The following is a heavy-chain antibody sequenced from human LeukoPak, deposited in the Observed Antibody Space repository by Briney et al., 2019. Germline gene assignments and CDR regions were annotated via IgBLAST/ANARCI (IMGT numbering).Heavy chain of an antibody. Sequence: PSETLSLTCTVSGYSISSGYYWGWIRQPPGKGLEWIGSIYHSGSTYYNPSLKSRVTISVDTSKNQFSLKLSSVTAADTAVYYCAMGKGYYDSSGYRPYWGQGTLVTVSS. CDR2: IYHSGST. CDR3: AMGKGYYDSSGYRPY. V-gene: IGHV4-38-2*02. D-gene: IGHD3-22*01. CDR1: GYSISSGYY. J-gene: IGHJ4*02.